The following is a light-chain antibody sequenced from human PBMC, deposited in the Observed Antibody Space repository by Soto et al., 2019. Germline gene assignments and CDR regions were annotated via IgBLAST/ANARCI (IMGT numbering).Light chain of an antibody. CDR2: DVS. CDR3: QQYNNWPLT. CDR1: QSVSSN. V-gene: IGKV3D-15*01. J-gene: IGKJ4*01. Sequence: EIVMTQSPATLSVSPGERATLSCWASQSVSSNLAWYQQKPGQAPRLLIYDVSTRATGIPTRFSGSGSGTEFTLTISSPQSEDFAAYYCQQYNNWPLTFGGGTKVDIK.